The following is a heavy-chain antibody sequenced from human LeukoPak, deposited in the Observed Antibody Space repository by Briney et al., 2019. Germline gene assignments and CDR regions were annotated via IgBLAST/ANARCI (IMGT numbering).Heavy chain of an antibody. Sequence: GGSLRLSCAASGFTFDDYAMHWVRQAPGKGLEWVSGISWSSGSIGYADSVKGRFTISRDNAKNSLYLQMNSLRAEDTALYYCAKGIEMATITSPFDYWGQGTLVTVSS. CDR1: GFTFDDYA. D-gene: IGHD5-24*01. CDR2: ISWSSGSI. CDR3: AKGIEMATITSPFDY. J-gene: IGHJ4*02. V-gene: IGHV3-9*01.